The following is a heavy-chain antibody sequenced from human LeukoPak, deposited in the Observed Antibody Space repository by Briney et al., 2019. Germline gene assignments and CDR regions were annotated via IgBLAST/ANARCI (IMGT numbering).Heavy chain of an antibody. V-gene: IGHV1-8*01. D-gene: IGHD4-17*01. CDR1: GYTFTSYD. CDR3: ARDYGDHDAFDI. J-gene: IGHJ3*02. CDR2: MNPNSDNT. Sequence: ASVKVSCKASGYTFTSYDINWVRQATGQGLEWMGWMNPNSDNTGYAQKFQGRVTMTRNTSISTAYMELSSLRSEDTAVYYCARDYGDHDAFDIWGQGTMVTVSS.